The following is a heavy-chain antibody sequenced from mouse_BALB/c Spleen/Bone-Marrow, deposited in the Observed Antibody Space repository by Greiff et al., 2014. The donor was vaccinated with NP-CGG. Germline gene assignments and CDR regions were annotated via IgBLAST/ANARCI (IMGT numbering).Heavy chain of an antibody. Sequence: VKLMESGPALVAPSQSLSITCTISGFPLTSYGVHWVRQPPGKGLEWLVVIWNDGSTTYNSALKSRLSITKDNSKSQVFLKMNSLQTDDTAVYYCARHGGGYFGYWGQGTTLTVSS. CDR3: ARHGGGYFGY. CDR2: IWNDGST. J-gene: IGHJ2*01. CDR1: GFPLTSYG. V-gene: IGHV2-6-1*01.